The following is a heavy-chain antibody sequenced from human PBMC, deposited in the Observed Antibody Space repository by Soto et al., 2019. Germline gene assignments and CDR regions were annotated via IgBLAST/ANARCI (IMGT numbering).Heavy chain of an antibody. V-gene: IGHV5-10-1*01. J-gene: IGHJ6*02. D-gene: IGHD3-3*02. CDR2: IDPSDSYT. CDR3: ARYISGNYYGMDV. CDR1: GYRSASYL. Sequence: GESLKISFKGSGYRSASYLITWVRQMPVKGPEWTGRIDPSDSYTDYSPSFQGHVTISADKSISTAYLQWSSLKASDTAMYYCARYISGNYYGMDVGGQGTKVRVSS.